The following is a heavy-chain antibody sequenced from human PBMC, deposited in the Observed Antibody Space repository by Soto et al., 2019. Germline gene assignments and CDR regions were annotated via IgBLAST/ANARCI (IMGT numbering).Heavy chain of an antibody. CDR2: INAGNGNT. D-gene: IGHD4-17*01. CDR1: GYTFTNYA. CDR3: AKHDHGEAFAFDI. Sequence: GSVKVSFKASGYTFTNYAMHWGRPPPGQRLEWMGWINAGNGNTKYSQKFQGRVTITRDTSASTAYMELSSLRSEDTAVYYCAKHDHGEAFAFDIWGQGTMVTVSS. V-gene: IGHV1-3*01. J-gene: IGHJ3*02.